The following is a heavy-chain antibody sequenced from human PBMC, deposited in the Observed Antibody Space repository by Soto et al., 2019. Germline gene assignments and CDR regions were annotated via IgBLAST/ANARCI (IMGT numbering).Heavy chain of an antibody. V-gene: IGHV4-34*01. CDR1: GGSFNGYY. Sequence: SETLSLTCAVYGGSFNGYYWTWIRQPPGKGPEWIGYINHSGSTNYHPSLKSRVTISVDTSKNQFSLKLRSVTAADMAVFYCARAHDKYYFDSWGQGTLVTVSS. CDR3: ARAHDKYYFDS. J-gene: IGHJ4*02. D-gene: IGHD1-1*01. CDR2: INHSGST.